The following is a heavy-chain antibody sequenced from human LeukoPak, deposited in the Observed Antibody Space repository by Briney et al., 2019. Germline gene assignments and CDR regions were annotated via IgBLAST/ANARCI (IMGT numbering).Heavy chain of an antibody. CDR3: ASSFYDLLVYFDY. CDR2: ISAYNGNT. CDR1: GYTFTGYY. V-gene: IGHV1-2*02. J-gene: IGHJ4*02. Sequence: ASVKVSCKASGYTFTGYYMHWVRQAPGQGLEWMGWISAYNGNTNYAQKFQGRVTMARDMSTSTVYMELSSLRSEDTAVYYCASSFYDLLVYFDYWGQGTLVTVSS. D-gene: IGHD5/OR15-5a*01.